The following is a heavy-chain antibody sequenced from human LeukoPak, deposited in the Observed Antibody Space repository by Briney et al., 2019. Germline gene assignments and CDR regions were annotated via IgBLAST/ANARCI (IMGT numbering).Heavy chain of an antibody. D-gene: IGHD3-3*01. J-gene: IGHJ5*02. CDR1: GDSVSGNSAA. V-gene: IGHV6-1*01. CDR3: ASTRYDFWSGYYRLRFDP. CDR2: TYYRSKWYN. Sequence: SQTLSLTCAISGDSVSGNSAAWNWIRQSPSRGLEWLGRTYYRSKWYNDYAVSVKSRITINPDTSKNQFSLNLTSVTAADTAVYNCASTRYDFWSGYYRLRFDPWGQGTLVTVSS.